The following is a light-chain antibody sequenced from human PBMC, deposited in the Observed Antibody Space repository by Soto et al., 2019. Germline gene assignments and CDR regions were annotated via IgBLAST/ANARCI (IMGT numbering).Light chain of an antibody. Sequence: QSALTQPRSVSGSPGQSVTISCTGTSSGVGDYNYVSWYQQHPGKAPKLIIYDVLKRPSGVPDRFSGSKSGNTASLTISGLQAEDEADYYCSSYAGSYTVLFGGGTKVTVL. V-gene: IGLV2-11*01. CDR2: DVL. CDR3: SSYAGSYTVL. J-gene: IGLJ2*01. CDR1: SSGVGDYNY.